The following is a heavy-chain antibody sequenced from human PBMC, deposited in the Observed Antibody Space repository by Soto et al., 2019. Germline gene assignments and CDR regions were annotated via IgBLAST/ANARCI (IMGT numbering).Heavy chain of an antibody. Sequence: QITLKESGPTLVKSTQTLTRTCSFSGFSLSTSGVIVGWIRQPPGKALEWLALIYASDDKRYSPSLKSRLTLTKDTSRNQVVLTMTNVDPMDTATYYCAHTSQQWLAHGFWGQGILVTVSS. D-gene: IGHD6-19*01. CDR1: GFSLSTSGVI. J-gene: IGHJ4*02. CDR3: AHTSQQWLAHGF. V-gene: IGHV2-5*01. CDR2: IYASDDK.